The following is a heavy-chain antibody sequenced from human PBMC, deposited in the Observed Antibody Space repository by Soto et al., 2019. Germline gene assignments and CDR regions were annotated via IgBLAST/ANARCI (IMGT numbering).Heavy chain of an antibody. D-gene: IGHD6-13*01. CDR2: IYYSGST. CDR3: ARITSSLYFDY. V-gene: IGHV4-59*08. Sequence: ETLSLTCTVSGGSISSYYWSWIRQPPGKGLEWIGYIYYSGSTNYNPSLKSRVTISVDTSKNQFSLKLSSVTAADTAVYYCARITSSLYFDYWVQGTLVTVSS. J-gene: IGHJ4*02. CDR1: GGSISSYY.